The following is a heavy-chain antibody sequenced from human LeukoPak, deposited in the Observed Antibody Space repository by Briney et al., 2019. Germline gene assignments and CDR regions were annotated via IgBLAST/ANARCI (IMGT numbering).Heavy chain of an antibody. CDR3: ARGPLTARQNDFDP. CDR2: ITGTGTNP. D-gene: IGHD5-18*01. V-gene: IGHV3-23*01. Sequence: GGSLRLSCAASGFTFSSYAMSWVRQAPGKGLEWVSTITGTGTNPYYADSMKGRFTISRDNSQDTVYLQLNGLRADDTAVYYCARGPLTARQNDFDPWGQGTLVTVSS. CDR1: GFTFSSYA. J-gene: IGHJ5*02.